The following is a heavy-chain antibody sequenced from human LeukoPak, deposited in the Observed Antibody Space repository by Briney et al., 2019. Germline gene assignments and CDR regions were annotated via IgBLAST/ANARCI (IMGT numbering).Heavy chain of an antibody. CDR3: ARDGGVSGYDLLDY. CDR1: GFTFSSYG. J-gene: IGHJ4*02. V-gene: IGHV3-7*01. CDR2: INQDGSEK. D-gene: IGHD5-12*01. Sequence: PGRSLRLSCAASGFTFSSYGMHWVRQAPGKGLEWVANINQDGSEKYFVDSVKGRFTISRDNAKNSVFLQMNSLTVEDTAVYYCARDGGVSGYDLLDYWGQGTLVTVSS.